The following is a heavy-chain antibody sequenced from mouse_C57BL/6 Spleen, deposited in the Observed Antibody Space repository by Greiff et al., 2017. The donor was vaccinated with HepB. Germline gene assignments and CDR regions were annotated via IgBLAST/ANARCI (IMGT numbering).Heavy chain of an antibody. CDR3: ARPGGNIHYYAMDY. J-gene: IGHJ4*01. CDR1: GFTFSDYG. CDR2: ISSGSSTI. V-gene: IGHV5-17*01. D-gene: IGHD2-1*01. Sequence: EVMLVESGGGLVKPGGSLKLSCAASGFTFSDYGMHWVRQAPEKGLEWVAYISSGSSTIYYADTVKGRFTISRDNAKNTLFLQMTSLRSEDTAMYYCARPGGNIHYYAMDYWGQGTSVTVSS.